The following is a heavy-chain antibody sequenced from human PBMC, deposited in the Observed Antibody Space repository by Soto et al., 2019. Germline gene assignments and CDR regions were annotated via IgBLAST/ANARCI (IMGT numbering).Heavy chain of an antibody. V-gene: IGHV1-2*02. CDR3: VRDGTKTLRDWFDP. D-gene: IGHD1-1*01. CDR1: GYSFTAYF. Sequence: ASVKVSCKASGYSFTAYFMHWVRQAPGQGLEWMGWINPTSGVTKSAPKFQGRVTMTRDRSVNTMYMEVNWLRSDDTAVYYCVRDGTKTLRDWFDPWGQGISVTVSS. J-gene: IGHJ5*02. CDR2: INPTSGVT.